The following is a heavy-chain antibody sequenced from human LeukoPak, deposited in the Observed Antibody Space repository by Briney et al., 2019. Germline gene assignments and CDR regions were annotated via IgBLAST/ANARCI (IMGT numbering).Heavy chain of an antibody. J-gene: IGHJ4*02. D-gene: IGHD2-15*01. CDR1: GGSISNYY. Sequence: PSETLSLTCNGSGGSISNYYWSWIRQPPGKGLEWIGYMYHTGHTMYNSSLKSRVTMSLDTSKNHFSLRLSSVTAADTAVYYCARHPFATPFDYWGPGTLVTVSS. V-gene: IGHV4-59*08. CDR3: ARHPFATPFDY. CDR2: MYHTGHT.